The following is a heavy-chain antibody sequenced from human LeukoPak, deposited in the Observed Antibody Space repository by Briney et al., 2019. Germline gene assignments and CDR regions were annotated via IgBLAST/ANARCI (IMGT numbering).Heavy chain of an antibody. CDR3: AREGGSYSRYFDY. J-gene: IGHJ4*02. D-gene: IGHD1-26*01. CDR1: GFTFSSYS. Sequence: GGSLRLSCAASGFTFSSYSMNWVRQAPGKGLEWVSSISSSSSYIYYADSVKGRFAISRDNAKNSLYLQMNSLRAEDTAVYYCAREGGSYSRYFDYWGQGTLVTVSS. CDR2: ISSSSSYI. V-gene: IGHV3-21*01.